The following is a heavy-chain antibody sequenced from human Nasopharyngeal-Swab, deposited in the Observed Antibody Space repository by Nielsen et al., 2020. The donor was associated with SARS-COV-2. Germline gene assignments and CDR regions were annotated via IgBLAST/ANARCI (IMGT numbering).Heavy chain of an antibody. V-gene: IGHV5-51*01. CDR2: IYPGDSDT. D-gene: IGHD5-24*01. Sequence: GGSLRLSCKGSGYSFTSYWIGWVCQMPGKGLEWMGIIYPGDSDTRYSPSFQGQVTISADKSISTAYLQWSSLKASDTAMYYCARRPEMATIRAFDIWGQGTMVPSPQ. CDR3: ARRPEMATIRAFDI. J-gene: IGHJ3*02. CDR1: GYSFTSYW.